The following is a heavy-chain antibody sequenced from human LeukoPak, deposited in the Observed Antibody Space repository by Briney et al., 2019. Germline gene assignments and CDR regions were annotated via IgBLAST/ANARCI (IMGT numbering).Heavy chain of an antibody. CDR3: ARGYCSSTSCYYVY. CDR2: IIPIFGTA. CDR1: GGTFSSYA. Sequence: ASVKVSCKASGGTFSSYAISWVRQAPGQGLEWMGGIIPIFGTANYAQKFQGRVTITTDESTSTAYMELSSLRSEDTAVYYCARGYCSSTSCYYVYWGQGTLVTASS. V-gene: IGHV1-69*05. D-gene: IGHD2-2*01. J-gene: IGHJ4*02.